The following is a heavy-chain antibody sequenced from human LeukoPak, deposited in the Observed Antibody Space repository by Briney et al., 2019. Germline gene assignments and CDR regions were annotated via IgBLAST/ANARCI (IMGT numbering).Heavy chain of an antibody. CDR2: INHSGST. J-gene: IGHJ4*02. CDR1: GGSFSGYF. V-gene: IGHV4-34*01. CDR3: ARGLGVGATHFDY. Sequence: SSETLSLTCAVYGGSFSGYFWSWIRQPPGKGLEWNGEINHSGSTNYNPSLKSRVTISIDTSKNQFSLRLGSVTAADTAVYYCARGLGVGATHFDYWGQGTLVTVSS. D-gene: IGHD1-26*01.